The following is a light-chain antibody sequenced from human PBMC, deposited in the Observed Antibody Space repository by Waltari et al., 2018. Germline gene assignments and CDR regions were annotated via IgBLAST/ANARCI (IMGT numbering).Light chain of an antibody. Sequence: AIRITQSPSSLSASTGDRVTITCRASQGISSYLAWYQQKPGKVPKLLIYAASTLQSGVPSRFSGSGSGTDFILTISCLQSEDCATYYCQQYYNYPPITFGQGTRLEIK. CDR3: QQYYNYPPIT. CDR2: AAS. J-gene: IGKJ5*01. V-gene: IGKV1-8*01. CDR1: QGISSY.